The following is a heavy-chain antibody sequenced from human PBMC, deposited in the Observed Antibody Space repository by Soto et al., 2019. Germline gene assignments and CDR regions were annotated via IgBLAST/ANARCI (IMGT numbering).Heavy chain of an antibody. Sequence: QVQLVESGGGVVQPGRSLRLSCAASGFTFSSYGMHWVRQAPGKGLEWVAVISYDGSNKYYADSVKGRFTISRDNSKNTLYLQMNSLRAEDTAVYYCAKSSNWNNAFDIWGQGTMVTVSS. CDR1: GFTFSSYG. CDR3: AKSSNWNNAFDI. V-gene: IGHV3-30*18. CDR2: ISYDGSNK. D-gene: IGHD1-1*01. J-gene: IGHJ3*02.